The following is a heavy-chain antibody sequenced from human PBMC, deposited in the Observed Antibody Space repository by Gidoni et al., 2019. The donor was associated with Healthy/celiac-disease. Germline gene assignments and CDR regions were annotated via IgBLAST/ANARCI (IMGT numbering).Heavy chain of an antibody. CDR2: ISWNSGSI. D-gene: IGHD1-26*01. J-gene: IGHJ3*02. V-gene: IGHV3-9*01. CDR3: AKDLLDGLVGATNDAFDI. CDR1: GFTFDVYA. Sequence: EVQLVVSGGGLVQPGRSLRLSCAASGFTFDVYAMHWVRQAPGKGLEWVSGISWNSGSIGYADSVKGRFTISRDNAKNSLYLQMNSLRAEDTALYYWAKDLLDGLVGATNDAFDIWGQGTMVTVSS.